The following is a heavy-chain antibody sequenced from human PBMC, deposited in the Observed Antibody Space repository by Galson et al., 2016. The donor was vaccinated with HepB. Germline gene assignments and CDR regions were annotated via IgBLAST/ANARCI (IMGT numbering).Heavy chain of an antibody. Sequence: SLRLSCAASGFTFRNYVIHWVRQAPGKGLEWAAVISSDGRTENYADSVMGRFSISRDNSRNTVFLEMNSLRIEDRAVYYCARDHVGGYWAFDFWGQGTLVTVSP. D-gene: IGHD3-10*01. CDR3: ARDHVGGYWAFDF. CDR1: GFTFRNYV. J-gene: IGHJ4*01. CDR2: ISSDGRTE. V-gene: IGHV3-30*04.